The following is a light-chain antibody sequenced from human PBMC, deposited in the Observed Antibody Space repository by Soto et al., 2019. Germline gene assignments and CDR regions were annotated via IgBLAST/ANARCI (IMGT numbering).Light chain of an antibody. J-gene: IGKJ3*01. Sequence: DIQMTQSPSSLSASVGDRVTITCQASQDISNXXNWYQQKPGKAPKLLIYDASNLETGVPSRFSGSGSGTDFTFTISSLQPEDIATYYCQQYDNLPFTFGPGTKVDIK. V-gene: IGKV1-33*01. CDR1: QDISNX. CDR3: QQYDNLPFT. CDR2: DAS.